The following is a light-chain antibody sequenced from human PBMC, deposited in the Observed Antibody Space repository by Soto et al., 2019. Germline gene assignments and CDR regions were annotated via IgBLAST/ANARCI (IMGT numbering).Light chain of an antibody. J-gene: IGKJ4*01. CDR3: QQFNNWPELT. CDR2: GAS. Sequence: EIVMTQSPATLSVSPGERATLSCRASQSVSRNLAWYQQKPGQAPRLLIYGASTRATGIPARFSGGGSGTEFTLTISSLQSEDVAVYYCQQFNNWPELTVGGGTKVEIK. CDR1: QSVSRN. V-gene: IGKV3-15*01.